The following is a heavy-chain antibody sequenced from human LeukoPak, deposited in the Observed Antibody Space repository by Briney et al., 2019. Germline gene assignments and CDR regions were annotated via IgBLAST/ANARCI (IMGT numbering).Heavy chain of an antibody. Sequence: PGGSLRLSCAASGFTFSSYSMNWVRQAPGKGLEWVSSISSSSSYIYYADSVKGRFTISRDNAKNSLYLQMNSLRAEDTAVYYCARGGITIFGVVIDWGQGTLVTVSS. CDR1: GFTFSSYS. V-gene: IGHV3-21*01. J-gene: IGHJ4*02. CDR2: ISSSSSYI. D-gene: IGHD3-3*01. CDR3: ARGGITIFGVVID.